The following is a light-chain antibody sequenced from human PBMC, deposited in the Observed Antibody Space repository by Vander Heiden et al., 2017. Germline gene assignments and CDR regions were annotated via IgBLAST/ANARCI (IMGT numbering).Light chain of an antibody. Sequence: VLTQPPSASGTPGQRVTISCSGSSSNIGSNYVYWYQQLPGTAPKLLIYRSNQRPSGVPDRFSGSKSGTSASLAISGLRSEDEADYYCAAWDDSLSGWVFGGGTKLTVL. V-gene: IGLV1-47*01. CDR3: AAWDDSLSGWV. CDR2: RSN. CDR1: SSNIGSNY. J-gene: IGLJ3*02.